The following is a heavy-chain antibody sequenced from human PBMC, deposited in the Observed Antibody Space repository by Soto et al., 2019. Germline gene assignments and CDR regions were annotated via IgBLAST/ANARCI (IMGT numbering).Heavy chain of an antibody. V-gene: IGHV1-69*12. J-gene: IGHJ6*02. CDR1: GGTFSSYA. D-gene: IGHD5-12*01. CDR2: IIPIFGTA. CDR3: ATHPMAPITYYYVMDV. Sequence: QVQLVQSGAEVKKPGSSVKVSCKASGGTFSSYAISWVRQAPGQGLEWMGGIIPIFGTANHAQKFQGRVTIAAHESTSTNYSALSSLRSEDTAVYYCATHPMAPITYYYVMDVWGQGTTVTVSS.